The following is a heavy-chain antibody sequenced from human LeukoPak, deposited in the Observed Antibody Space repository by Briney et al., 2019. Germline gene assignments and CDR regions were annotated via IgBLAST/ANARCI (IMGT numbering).Heavy chain of an antibody. J-gene: IGHJ4*02. Sequence: GSLRLSCAASGFTFSSYAMSWVRQAPGKGLEWIGYIYHSGTTNYSPPLKGRATLSVDTSKNQISLRLSSVTAADTAVYFCARVDSGTYYMPFDYWGQGSLVTVSS. CDR1: GFTFSSYA. V-gene: IGHV4-59*01. CDR3: ARVDSGTYYMPFDY. CDR2: IYHSGTT. D-gene: IGHD1-26*01.